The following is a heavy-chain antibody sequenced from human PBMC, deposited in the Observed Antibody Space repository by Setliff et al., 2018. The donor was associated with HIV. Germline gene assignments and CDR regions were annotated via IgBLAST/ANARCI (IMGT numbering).Heavy chain of an antibody. Sequence: ASVKVSCKASGYTFTSYAMHWVRQAPGQRLGWMGWINAGNGNTKYSQKFQGRVTITADESTSTAYMELSSLRSEDTAVYYCARPQFHPNYYGSGSYLRYYGMDVWGQGTTVTVSS. CDR1: GYTFTSYA. J-gene: IGHJ6*02. D-gene: IGHD3-10*01. V-gene: IGHV1-3*01. CDR3: ARPQFHPNYYGSGSYLRYYGMDV. CDR2: INAGNGNT.